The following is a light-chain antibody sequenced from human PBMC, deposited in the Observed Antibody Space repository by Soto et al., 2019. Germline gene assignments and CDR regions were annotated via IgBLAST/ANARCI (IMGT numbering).Light chain of an antibody. Sequence: SVLTQPASVSGSPGQSITISCTGTSSDVGGYNYVSWYQQHPGKAPKLMIYDVSNRPSGVFNRFSGSKSGNTASLTISGLQAEDEADYYCSSYTSSSLHVFGTGTKVTVL. CDR1: SSDVGGYNY. CDR3: SSYTSSSLHV. V-gene: IGLV2-14*03. J-gene: IGLJ1*01. CDR2: DVS.